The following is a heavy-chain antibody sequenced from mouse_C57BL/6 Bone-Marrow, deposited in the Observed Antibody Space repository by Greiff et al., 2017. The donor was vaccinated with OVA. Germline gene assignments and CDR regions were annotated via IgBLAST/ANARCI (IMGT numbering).Heavy chain of an antibody. V-gene: IGHV1-15*01. J-gene: IGHJ1*03. CDR1: GYTFTDYE. Sequence: QVQLQQSGAELVRPGASVTLSCKASGYTFTDYEMHWVKQTPVHGLEWIGAIDPETGGTAYNQKFKGKAILTADKSSSTAYMELRSLTSEDSAVYYCFGSRVWYFDVWGTGTTVTVAS. CDR3: FGSRVWYFDV. CDR2: IDPETGGT. D-gene: IGHD1-1*01.